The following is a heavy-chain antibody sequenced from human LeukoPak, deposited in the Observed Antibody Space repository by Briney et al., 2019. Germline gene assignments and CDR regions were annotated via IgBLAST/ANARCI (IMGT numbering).Heavy chain of an antibody. D-gene: IGHD6-13*01. CDR3: ARPPFDSSWYPRAFDV. CDR2: IYSGGST. V-gene: IGHV3-66*04. CDR1: GFTFSSYA. Sequence: PGGSLRLSCAASGFTFSSYAMSWVRQAPGKGLEWVSLIYSGGSTYYADSVKGRFTISRDNSENTLYLQMNSLRAEDTAVYYCARPPFDSSWYPRAFDVWGQGTMVTVST. J-gene: IGHJ3*01.